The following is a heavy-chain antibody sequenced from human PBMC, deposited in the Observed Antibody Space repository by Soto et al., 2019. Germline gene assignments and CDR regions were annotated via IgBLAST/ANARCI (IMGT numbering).Heavy chain of an antibody. J-gene: IGHJ6*01. V-gene: IGHV1-2*04. CDR2: INPNSGGT. Sequence: QVQLVQSGAEVKKPGASVKVSCKASGYTFTGYYMHWVRQAPGQGLEWVGWINPNSGGTNYAQKFQGWVTMTRDTSISTAYMELSRLRSDDTAVYYCARDGYCSSTRCWIEAQNYYYYGMDVW. CDR1: GYTFTGYY. D-gene: IGHD2-2*01. CDR3: ARDGYCSSTRCWIEAQNYYYYGMDV.